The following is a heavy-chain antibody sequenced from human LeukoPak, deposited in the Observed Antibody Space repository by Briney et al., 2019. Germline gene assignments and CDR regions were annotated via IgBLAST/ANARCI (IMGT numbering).Heavy chain of an antibody. D-gene: IGHD3-3*01. CDR1: GYSISSGYY. CDR2: IYHSGST. CDR3: ARHQPNYDFWSGYYIGYFDY. V-gene: IGHV4-38-2*01. J-gene: IGHJ4*02. Sequence: SGTLSLTCAVSGYSISSGYYWGWIRQPPGKGLEWIGSIYHSGSTYYNPSLKSRVTISVDTSKNQFSLKLSSVTAADTAVYYCARHQPNYDFWSGYYIGYFDYWGQGTLVTVSS.